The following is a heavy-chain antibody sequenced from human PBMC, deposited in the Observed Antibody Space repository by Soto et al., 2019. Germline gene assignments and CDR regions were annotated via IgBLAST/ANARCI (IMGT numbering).Heavy chain of an antibody. CDR3: ARHSVSFSGQEAAARTLVNRWFDP. Sequence: ASVKVSCKASGYTFTGYYMHWVRQAPGQGLEWMGWINPNSGGTNYAQKFQGWVTMTRDTSISTAYMELSRLRSDDTAVYYCARHSVSFSGQEAAARTLVNRWFDPWGQGTLVTVSS. CDR1: GYTFTGYY. V-gene: IGHV1-2*04. D-gene: IGHD6-13*01. J-gene: IGHJ5*02. CDR2: INPNSGGT.